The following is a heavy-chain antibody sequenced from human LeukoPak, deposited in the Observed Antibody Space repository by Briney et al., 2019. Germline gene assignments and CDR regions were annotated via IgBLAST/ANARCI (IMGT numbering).Heavy chain of an antibody. CDR2: IYYSGST. CDR3: ARASRGSRIPLDY. V-gene: IGHV4-39*01. Sequence: NSSETLSLTCTVSGGSISSSSYYWGWIRQPPGKGLEWIGSIYYSGSTYYNPSLKSRVTISVDTSKNQFSLKLSSVTAADTAVYYCARASRGSRIPLDYWGQGTLVTVSS. CDR1: GGSISSSSYY. J-gene: IGHJ4*02. D-gene: IGHD2-2*02.